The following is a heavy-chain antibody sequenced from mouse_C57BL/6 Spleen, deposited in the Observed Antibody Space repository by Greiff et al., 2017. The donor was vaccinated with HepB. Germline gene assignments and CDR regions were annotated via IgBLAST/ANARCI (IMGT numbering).Heavy chain of an antibody. D-gene: IGHD3-2*02. V-gene: IGHV1-55*01. CDR2: IYPGSGST. CDR3: ARDSSGYEEGIDY. Sequence: VQLQQPGAELVKPGASVRMSCKASGYTFTSYWITWVKQRPGQGLEWIGDIYPGSGSTNYNEKFKSKATLTVDTSSSTAYMQLSSLTSEDSAVYYCARDSSGYEEGIDYWGQGTTLTVSS. J-gene: IGHJ2*01. CDR1: GYTFTSYW.